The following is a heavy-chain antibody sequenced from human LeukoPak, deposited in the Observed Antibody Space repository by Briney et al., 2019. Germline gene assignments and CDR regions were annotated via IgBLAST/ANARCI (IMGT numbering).Heavy chain of an antibody. J-gene: IGHJ4*02. D-gene: IGHD3-22*01. CDR3: TREAYYYDSSGYYPGGFFDY. CDR1: GFTFGDCA. CDR2: IRSKAYGGTT. Sequence: GGSLRLSCTASGFTFGDCAMSWVRQAPGKGLEWVGFIRSKAYGGTTEYAASVKGRFTISRDDSKSIAYLQMNSLKTEDTAVYYCTREAYYYDSSGYYPGGFFDYWGQGTLVTVSS. V-gene: IGHV3-49*04.